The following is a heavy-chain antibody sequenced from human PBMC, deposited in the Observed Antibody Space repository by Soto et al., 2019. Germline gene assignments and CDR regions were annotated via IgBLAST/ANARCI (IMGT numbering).Heavy chain of an antibody. J-gene: IGHJ4*02. CDR3: AREGPYSSSWYY. CDR1: GYTFTSYA. CDR2: ISTYNRNI. D-gene: IGHD6-13*01. V-gene: IGHV1-18*01. Sequence: QVQLVQSGGEVKKPGASVKVSCKASGYTFTSYAISWVRQAPGQGLEWMGWISTYNRNINYAQKLQGRVTMTTDTATSTAYMELRSLRSDDTAVYYCAREGPYSSSWYYWGQGTLVTVSS.